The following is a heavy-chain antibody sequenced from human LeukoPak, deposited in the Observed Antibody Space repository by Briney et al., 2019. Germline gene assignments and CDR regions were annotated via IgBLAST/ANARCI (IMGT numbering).Heavy chain of an antibody. CDR2: INHSGST. D-gene: IGHD3-22*01. Sequence: SSETLSLTCAVYGGSFSGYYWSWIRQPPGKGLEWIGEINHSGSTNYNPSLKSRVTISVDTSKNQFSLKLSSVTAADTAVYYCARGVYYYDSSGYYVGTHDPWGQGTLVTVSS. V-gene: IGHV4-34*01. CDR3: ARGVYYYDSSGYYVGTHDP. J-gene: IGHJ5*02. CDR1: GGSFSGYY.